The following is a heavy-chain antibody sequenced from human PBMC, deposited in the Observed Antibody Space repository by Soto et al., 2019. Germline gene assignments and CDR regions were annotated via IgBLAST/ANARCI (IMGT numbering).Heavy chain of an antibody. D-gene: IGHD6-6*01. CDR3: TTQTADIAARPATKIDY. Sequence: GGSLRLSCAASGFTFSNAWMNWVRQAPGKGLEWVGRIKSKTDGGTTDYAAPVKGRFTISRDDSKNTLYLQMNSLKTEDTAVYYCTTQTADIAARPATKIDYWGQGTLVTVSS. CDR2: IKSKTDGGTT. V-gene: IGHV3-15*07. J-gene: IGHJ4*02. CDR1: GFTFSNAW.